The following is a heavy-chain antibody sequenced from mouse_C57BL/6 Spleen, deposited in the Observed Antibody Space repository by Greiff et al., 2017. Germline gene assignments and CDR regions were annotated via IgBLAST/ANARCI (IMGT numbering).Heavy chain of an antibody. Sequence: VQLQQSGPGLVQPSHSLSITCTVSGFSLTSYGVHWVRQSPGKGLEWLGVIWRGGSTDYNAAFMSRLSITKDNSKSPVFFKMNSLQAEDTAIYYCAKNHYGSSFYWYFDVWGTGTTVTVSS. CDR1: GFSLTSYG. D-gene: IGHD1-1*01. CDR3: AKNHYGSSFYWYFDV. V-gene: IGHV2-5*01. CDR2: IWRGGST. J-gene: IGHJ1*03.